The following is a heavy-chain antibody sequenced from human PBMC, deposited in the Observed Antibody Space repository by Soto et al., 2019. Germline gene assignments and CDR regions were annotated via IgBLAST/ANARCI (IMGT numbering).Heavy chain of an antibody. J-gene: IGHJ6*02. V-gene: IGHV3-15*01. Sequence: GGSLRLSCAASGFTFSNAWMSWVRQAPGKGLEWVGRIKSKTDGGTTDYAAPVKGRFTISRDDSKNTLYLQMNSLKTEDTAVYYCTTVGVAAAETYYYYGMDVWGQGTTVTVSS. CDR3: TTVGVAAAETYYYYGMDV. CDR1: GFTFSNAW. CDR2: IKSKTDGGTT. D-gene: IGHD6-13*01.